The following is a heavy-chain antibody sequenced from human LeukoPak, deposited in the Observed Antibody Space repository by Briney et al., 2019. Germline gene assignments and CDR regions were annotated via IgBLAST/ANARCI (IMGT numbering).Heavy chain of an antibody. Sequence: PSETLSLTCTVSGGSISSGGYYWSWIRQHPGKGLEWIGYIYYSGSTYYNPSLKSRVTISVDTSKNQFSLKLSSVTAADTAVYYCARWSFKPQLLFFDYWSQGTLVTVSS. V-gene: IGHV4-31*03. CDR1: GGSISSGGYY. J-gene: IGHJ4*02. CDR3: ARWSFKPQLLFFDY. D-gene: IGHD1-26*01. CDR2: IYYSGST.